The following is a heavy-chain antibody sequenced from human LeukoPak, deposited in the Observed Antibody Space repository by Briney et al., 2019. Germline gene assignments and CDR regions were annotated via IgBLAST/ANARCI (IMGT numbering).Heavy chain of an antibody. CDR2: LSWNGGII. CDR3: ARAGSANDY. CDR1: GFTFDNYA. V-gene: IGHV3-9*01. D-gene: IGHD3-10*01. J-gene: IGHJ4*02. Sequence: GGSLRLSCAASGFTFDNYAMHWVRKVPGKGLEWVSGLSWNGGIIGYADSVKGRFTISRDSAKNSLDLQMNSLRVEDTALYYCARAGSANDYWGQGTLVTVSS.